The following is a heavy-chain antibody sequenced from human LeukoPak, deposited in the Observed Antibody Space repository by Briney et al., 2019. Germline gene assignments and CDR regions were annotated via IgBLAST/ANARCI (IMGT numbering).Heavy chain of an antibody. D-gene: IGHD2-15*01. J-gene: IGHJ6*03. CDR1: GFTFDDYG. Sequence: RPGGSLRLSCAASGFTFDDYGMSWVRQAPGKGLEWVSAISGSGGITYYADSVKGRFTISRDNSKNTLYLQMNGLRAEDTAAYYCAKDLLYCSGGSCYSGYYYYMDVWGKGTTVTVSS. CDR2: ISGSGGIT. CDR3: AKDLLYCSGGSCYSGYYYYMDV. V-gene: IGHV3-23*01.